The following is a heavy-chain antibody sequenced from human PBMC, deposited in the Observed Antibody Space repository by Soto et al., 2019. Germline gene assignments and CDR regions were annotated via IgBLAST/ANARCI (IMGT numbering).Heavy chain of an antibody. Sequence: QVQLVESGGGVVQPGRSLRLSCAASGFSLSSFGVHWVRQAPGKGLEWVAVIWNNGNNRRYGDPVRGRFTVSSDKSENTVYLQMDSLRVEDTTMYYCARDLELGRTSPYFDFWGQGTLVTVSS. CDR2: IWNNGNNR. V-gene: IGHV3-33*01. CDR3: ARDLELGRTSPYFDF. D-gene: IGHD3-10*01. CDR1: GFSLSSFG. J-gene: IGHJ4*02.